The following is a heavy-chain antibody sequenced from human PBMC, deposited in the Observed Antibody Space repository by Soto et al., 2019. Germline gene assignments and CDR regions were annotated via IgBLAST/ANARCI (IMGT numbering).Heavy chain of an antibody. CDR1: GGSIRSYY. Sequence: QVLLQESGPGLVKPSETLSLTCSVSGGSIRSYYCSWIRQPPGKRLEWIGYISYSGTTNYNPSLTGRLTISIDTTKNQFSLKLGSVTADDTAVYYCATGFNYYGAGTLKLDFWGQGTLVAVSS. D-gene: IGHD3-10*01. V-gene: IGHV4-59*01. CDR2: ISYSGTT. CDR3: ATGFNYYGAGTLKLDF. J-gene: IGHJ4*02.